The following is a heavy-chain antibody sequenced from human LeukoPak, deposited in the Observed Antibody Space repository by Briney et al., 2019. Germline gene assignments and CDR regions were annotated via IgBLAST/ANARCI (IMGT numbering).Heavy chain of an antibody. CDR2: INPNSGGT. Sequence: ASVKVSCKASGYTFTGYYMHWVRQAPGQGLEWMGWINPNSGGTNYAQKFQGRVTMTRDTSISTAYMELSRLRSDDTAVYYCARVGYSSSRDYYYYMDVWGKGTTVTVSS. J-gene: IGHJ6*03. V-gene: IGHV1-2*02. CDR1: GYTFTGYY. D-gene: IGHD6-13*01. CDR3: ARVGYSSSRDYYYYMDV.